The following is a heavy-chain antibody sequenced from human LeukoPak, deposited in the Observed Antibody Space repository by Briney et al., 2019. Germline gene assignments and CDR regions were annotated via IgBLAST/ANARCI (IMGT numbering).Heavy chain of an antibody. CDR1: GFTFSSYW. V-gene: IGHV3-7*01. CDR2: IKQDGSEK. D-gene: IGHD3-3*01. Sequence: GGSLRLSCAASGFTFSSYWMSWVRQAPGKGLEWVANIKQDGSEKYYVDSVKGRFTISRDNAKNPLYLQMNSLRAEDTAVYYCARDRIAFYDFWCGLGYYYYMDVWRKGTTVTVS. J-gene: IGHJ6*03. CDR3: ARDRIAFYDFWCGLGYYYYMDV.